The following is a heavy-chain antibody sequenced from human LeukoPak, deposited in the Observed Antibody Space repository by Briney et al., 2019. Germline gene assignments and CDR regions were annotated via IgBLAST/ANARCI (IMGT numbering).Heavy chain of an antibody. CDR3: ARDRRGGGLPFDY. V-gene: IGHV4-39*07. D-gene: IGHD3-10*01. Sequence: SETLSLTCTVSGGSISSSSYYWGWVRQPPGKGLEWIGSIYYSGSTYYNPSLKSRVTISVDTSKNQFSLKLSSVTAADTAVYYCARDRRGGGLPFDYWGQGTLVTVSS. J-gene: IGHJ4*02. CDR2: IYYSGST. CDR1: GGSISSSSYY.